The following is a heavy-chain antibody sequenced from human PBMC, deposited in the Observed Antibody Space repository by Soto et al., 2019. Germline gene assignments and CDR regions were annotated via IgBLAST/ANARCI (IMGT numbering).Heavy chain of an antibody. D-gene: IGHD1-1*01. CDR2: LYDVDGS. V-gene: IGHV3-53*01. CDR3: ATWNEREHAYDV. J-gene: IGHJ3*01. Sequence: DVQLVESGGGLIQPGESLSLSGAAFGLTISGKEYVAWVRQAPGKGLEWVSALYDVDGSFYADSVKGRFTTSSDSSKTTVYLQMHALRPDDTAVYYCATWNEREHAYDVSGQGTTVNVAS. CDR1: GLTISGKEY.